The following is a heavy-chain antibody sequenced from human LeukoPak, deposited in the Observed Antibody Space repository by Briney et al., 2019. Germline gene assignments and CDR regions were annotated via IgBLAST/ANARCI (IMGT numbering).Heavy chain of an antibody. J-gene: IGHJ4*02. CDR1: GGSISDYS. V-gene: IGHV4-4*07. D-gene: IGHD2-21*02. CDR3: ARGTLRGRVTHYFDY. Sequence: PSETLSLTCTVSGGSISDYSWTWIRQPAGKGLEWIGRIYTGGSTNYNPSLKSRVTMSVDTSKNQFSLNLSSVTTADTAVYYCARGTLRGRVTHYFDYWGQGALVTVSS. CDR2: IYTGGST.